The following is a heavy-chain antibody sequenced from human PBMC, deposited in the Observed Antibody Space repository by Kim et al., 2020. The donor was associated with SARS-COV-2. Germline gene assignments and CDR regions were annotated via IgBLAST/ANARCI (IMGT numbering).Heavy chain of an antibody. Sequence: ASVKVSCKASGYTFTSYYMHWVRQAPGQGLEWMGIINPSGGSTSYAQKFQGRVTMTRDTSTITVYMELSSLRSEDTAVYYCARELSVEMATISWTPGDYWGQGTLVTVSS. D-gene: IGHD5-12*01. CDR1: GYTFTSYY. J-gene: IGHJ4*02. CDR3: ARELSVEMATISWTPGDY. CDR2: INPSGGST. V-gene: IGHV1-46*01.